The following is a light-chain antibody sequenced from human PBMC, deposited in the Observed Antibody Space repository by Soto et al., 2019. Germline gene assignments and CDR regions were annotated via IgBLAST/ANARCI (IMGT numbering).Light chain of an antibody. CDR3: QQRSNWAYT. CDR2: DAS. CDR1: QSVSSN. J-gene: IGKJ2*01. Sequence: EIVLTQSPVTLSLSPGERATLSCRASQSVSSNLAWYQQKPGQAPRLLIYDASNRATGIPARFSGSGSGTDFTLTISSLEPEDFAVYYCQQRSNWAYTFGQGTKLEIK. V-gene: IGKV3-11*01.